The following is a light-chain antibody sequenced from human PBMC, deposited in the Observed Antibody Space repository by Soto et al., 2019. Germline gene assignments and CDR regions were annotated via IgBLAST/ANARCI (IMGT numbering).Light chain of an antibody. Sequence: EVGMTQSPATLSVSPWERATLSCMASQSVSSNLSWYQQKPGQAPRLLISGTYTRATGIPDRFSGRGSGTDFSLTISRLEPGDFAVYYCQHYGDSLSITLGQGTRLE. CDR3: QHYGDSLSIT. CDR1: QSVSSN. V-gene: IGKV3D-15*01. J-gene: IGKJ5*01. CDR2: GTY.